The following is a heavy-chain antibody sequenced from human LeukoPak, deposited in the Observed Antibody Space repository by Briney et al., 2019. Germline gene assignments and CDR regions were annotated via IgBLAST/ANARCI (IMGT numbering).Heavy chain of an antibody. V-gene: IGHV3-7*01. J-gene: IGHJ3*02. D-gene: IGHD2-21*02. CDR2: IKQDGSEK. CDR1: GFTFSTYW. Sequence: PGGSLRLSCAASGFTFSTYWMSWVRQAPGKGLEWVANIKQDGSEKYYVDSVKGRFTISRDNAKSSLYLQMNSLRAEDTAVYYCAREVGIVVVTDDAFDIWGQGTMVTVSS. CDR3: AREVGIVVVTDDAFDI.